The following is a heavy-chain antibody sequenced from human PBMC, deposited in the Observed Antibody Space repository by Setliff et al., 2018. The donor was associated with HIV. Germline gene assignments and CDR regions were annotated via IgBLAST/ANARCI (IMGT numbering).Heavy chain of an antibody. CDR3: AREVMATYYNFWSGSYNWFDP. J-gene: IGHJ5*02. V-gene: IGHV1-69*10. CDR1: GGTFSSYA. Sequence: SVKVSCKASGGTFSSYAISWVRQAPGQGLEWMGGIIPILGIANYAQKFQGRVTITADESTSTAYMELSSLRSEDTAVYYCAREVMATYYNFWSGSYNWFDPWGQGTL. D-gene: IGHD3-3*01. CDR2: IIPILGIA.